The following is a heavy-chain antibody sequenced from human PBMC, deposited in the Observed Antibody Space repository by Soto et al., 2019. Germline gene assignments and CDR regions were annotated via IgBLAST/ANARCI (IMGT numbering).Heavy chain of an antibody. Sequence: ASVKVSCKASGYTFTAYYLHWVRQAPGQGLEWMGWINPNSGGTNYAQKFQGRVTMTRDTSINTAYMDLSGLRSDDTAVYYCARDGGDYVDYEYFPHWRQGTLVTVSS. CDR1: GYTFTAYY. D-gene: IGHD4-17*01. CDR2: INPNSGGT. V-gene: IGHV1-2*02. J-gene: IGHJ1*01. CDR3: ARDGGDYVDYEYFPH.